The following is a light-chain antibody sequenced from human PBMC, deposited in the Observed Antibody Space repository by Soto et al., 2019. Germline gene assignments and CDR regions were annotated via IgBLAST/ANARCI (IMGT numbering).Light chain of an antibody. CDR3: QQYNNWPPLT. CDR1: QSVSIN. V-gene: IGKV3-15*01. J-gene: IGKJ4*01. Sequence: EIVMTQSPATLSVSPGERATLSCRASQSVSINLAWYQQKPDQAPRLLIYGASTRATGIPARFSGSGSGTEFTLTISSLQYEDFAVYYCQQYNNWPPLTFGGGTKVEIK. CDR2: GAS.